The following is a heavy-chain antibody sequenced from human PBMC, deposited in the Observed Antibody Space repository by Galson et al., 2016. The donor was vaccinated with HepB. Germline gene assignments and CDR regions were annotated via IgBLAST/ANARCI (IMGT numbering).Heavy chain of an antibody. V-gene: IGHV3-23*01. CDR3: AKAEMTTVTRFEH. J-gene: IGHJ4*02. CDR2: IRGSGGTT. Sequence: SLRLSCAASGISFSSYAMSWVRQAPGKGLEWVSAIRGSGGTTYYADSVKGRFTISRHNSKNTLYLQMNSLRVEDTAIYYCAKAEMTTVTRFEHWGQGTLVTVSP. CDR1: GISFSSYA. D-gene: IGHD4-17*01.